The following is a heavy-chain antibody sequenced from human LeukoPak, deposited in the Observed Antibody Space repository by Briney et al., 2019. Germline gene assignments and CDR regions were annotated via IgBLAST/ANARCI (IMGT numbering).Heavy chain of an antibody. V-gene: IGHV1-69*06. Sequence: ASVKVSCKASGGTFSSYAISWVRQAPGQGLEWMGGIIPIFGTANYAQKFQGRVTITADKSTSTAYMELSSLRSEDTAVYYCARGYGSVTNYHAFDIWGQGTMVTVSS. J-gene: IGHJ3*02. CDR1: GGTFSSYA. CDR3: ARGYGSVTNYHAFDI. CDR2: IIPIFGTA. D-gene: IGHD3-10*01.